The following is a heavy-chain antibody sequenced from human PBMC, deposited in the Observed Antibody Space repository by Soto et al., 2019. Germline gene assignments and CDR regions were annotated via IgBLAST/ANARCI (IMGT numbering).Heavy chain of an antibody. CDR3: AKTNVYCSSTSCYDY. V-gene: IGHV3-23*01. CDR1: GFTFSSYA. J-gene: IGHJ4*02. CDR2: SGSGGST. D-gene: IGHD2-2*01. Sequence: GWSLRLSCAASGFTFSSYAMSWVRQAPGKGLEWVSFSGSGGSTYYADSVQGRFTISRDNSKNTLYLQMNSLRAEDTAVYYCAKTNVYCSSTSCYDYWGQGTLVTVS.